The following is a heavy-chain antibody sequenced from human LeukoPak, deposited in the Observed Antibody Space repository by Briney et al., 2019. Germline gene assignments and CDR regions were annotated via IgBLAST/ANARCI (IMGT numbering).Heavy chain of an antibody. J-gene: IGHJ4*02. V-gene: IGHV4-38-2*01. Sequence: SETLSLTCAVSGCSISSGYYWGWIRQPPGKGLEWVGNIYHTGSTYYNPSLKGRVTISGDTSKNQFSLKLSSVTAADTAVYYCARCQHYFDSSAYPRPYYFDYWGRGTLVTVSS. CDR2: IYHTGST. D-gene: IGHD3-22*01. CDR3: ARCQHYFDSSAYPRPYYFDY. CDR1: GCSISSGYY.